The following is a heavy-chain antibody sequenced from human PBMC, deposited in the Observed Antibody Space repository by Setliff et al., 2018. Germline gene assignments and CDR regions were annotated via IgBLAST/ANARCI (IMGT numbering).Heavy chain of an antibody. J-gene: IGHJ5*02. Sequence: SETLSLTCTVSGGSISSSSYYWGWIRQPPGKGLEWIGSIYYSGSTYYNPSLKSRVTITVDTSKNQFSLKLSSVTAADTAVYYCARIHLLLWFGELLSGWFDPWGQGTLVTVSS. CDR2: IYYSGST. D-gene: IGHD3-10*01. V-gene: IGHV4-39*07. CDR3: ARIHLLLWFGELLSGWFDP. CDR1: GGSISSSSYY.